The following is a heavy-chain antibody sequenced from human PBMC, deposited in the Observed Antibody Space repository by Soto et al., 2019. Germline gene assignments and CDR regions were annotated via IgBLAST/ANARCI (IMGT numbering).Heavy chain of an antibody. CDR2: INNDGSST. Sequence: EVQLVESGGGLVQPGGSLRLSCAASGFTFRTYWMQWARQAPGKGLEWVSRINNDGSSTDYADSVKGRFTISRDNAKDTLYLQMNSRRAEDTATYYCAMGTMDVWGKGTTVTVSS. V-gene: IGHV3-74*01. CDR3: AMGTMDV. CDR1: GFTFRTYW. J-gene: IGHJ6*04. D-gene: IGHD7-27*01.